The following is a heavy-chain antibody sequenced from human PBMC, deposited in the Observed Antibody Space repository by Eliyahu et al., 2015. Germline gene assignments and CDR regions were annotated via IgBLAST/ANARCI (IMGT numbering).Heavy chain of an antibody. CDR1: GFTFSXYA. CDR2: ISGSGGST. D-gene: IGHD3-10*01. V-gene: IGHV3-23*01. CDR3: AKVSRIRPRLGEFDY. Sequence: VQLLESGGGLVQPGGSLRLSCAASGFTFSXYAMSWVRQAPGKGLEGVSAISGSGGSTYYADSVKGRFTISRDNSKNTLYLQMNSXRAEDTAVYYCAKVSRIRPRLGEFDYWGQGTLVTVSS. J-gene: IGHJ4*02.